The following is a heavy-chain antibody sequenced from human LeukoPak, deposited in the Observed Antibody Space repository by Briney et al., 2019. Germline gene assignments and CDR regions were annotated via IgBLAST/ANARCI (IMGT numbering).Heavy chain of an antibody. CDR2: FDPEDGET. CDR1: GYTLTDLS. J-gene: IGHJ4*02. V-gene: IGHV1-24*01. D-gene: IGHD3-16*02. CDR3: ATRVVAVGGVIETDY. Sequence: ASVKVSCKVSGYTLTDLSMHWVRQAPGTGLEWMGGFDPEDGETIYAQKFQGRVTMTEDTSTDTAYMELSSLRSADTAVYYCATRVVAVGGVIETDYWGQGTLVTVSS.